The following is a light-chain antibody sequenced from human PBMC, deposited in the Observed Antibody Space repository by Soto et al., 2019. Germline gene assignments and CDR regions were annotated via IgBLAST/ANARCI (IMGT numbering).Light chain of an antibody. CDR2: LGS. V-gene: IGKV2-28*01. Sequence: DIVMTQSPLSLPVTPGEPASISCRSSQSLLHSNGYNYLDWYLQKPGQSPQLLIYLGSNRASGVPDRFIGSGSGTDFTLKISRVEAEDVGVYYCMQALQTLWTFGQGTKVEIK. CDR3: MQALQTLWT. J-gene: IGKJ1*01. CDR1: QSLLHSNGYNY.